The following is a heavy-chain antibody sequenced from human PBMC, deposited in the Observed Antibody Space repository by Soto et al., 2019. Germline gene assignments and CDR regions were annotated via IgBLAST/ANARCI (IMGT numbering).Heavy chain of an antibody. Sequence: SGGALRLSCSASRFAFSSYGMHWVRPAQGTGLEWVSAISVSGGSTYYADSVKGRFTISRDNSKNTLYLQMNSLRAEDTAVYYCAKDKTIAARPHDAFDIWGQGTMVTVSS. CDR3: AKDKTIAARPHDAFDI. D-gene: IGHD6-6*01. CDR1: RFAFSSYG. CDR2: ISVSGGST. V-gene: IGHV3-23*01. J-gene: IGHJ3*02.